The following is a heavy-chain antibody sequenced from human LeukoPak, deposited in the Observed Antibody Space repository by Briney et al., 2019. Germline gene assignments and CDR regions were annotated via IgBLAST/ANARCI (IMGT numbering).Heavy chain of an antibody. CDR2: ISASGRTP. V-gene: IGHV3-23*01. D-gene: IGHD3-10*02. Sequence: GGSLRLSCAASGFTLTSYAMSWVRQAPGKGLHWVSTISASGRTPYYADSVKGRFTISRDTSKNTLYLQLNTLGADDTAVYYCSKDLFGHGWVLYYFDYWGQGTLVTVSS. CDR1: GFTLTSYA. CDR3: SKDLFGHGWVLYYFDY. J-gene: IGHJ4*02.